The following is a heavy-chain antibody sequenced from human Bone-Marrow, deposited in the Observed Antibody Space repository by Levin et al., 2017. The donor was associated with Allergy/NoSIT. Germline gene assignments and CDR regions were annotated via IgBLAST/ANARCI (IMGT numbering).Heavy chain of an antibody. CDR1: GYSFTSYW. CDR2: IDPSDSYT. V-gene: IGHV5-10-1*01. CDR3: AGRLGYCSGGSCYSVYN. D-gene: IGHD2-15*01. Sequence: GESLKISCKGSGYSFTSYWISWVRQMPGKGLEWMGRIDPSDSYTNYSPSFQGHVTISADKSISTAYLQWSSLKASDTAMYYCAGRLGYCSGGSCYSVYNWGQGTLVTVSS. J-gene: IGHJ4*02.